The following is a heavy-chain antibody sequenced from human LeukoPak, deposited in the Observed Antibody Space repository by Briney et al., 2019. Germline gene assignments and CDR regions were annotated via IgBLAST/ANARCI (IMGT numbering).Heavy chain of an antibody. Sequence: GGTLRLSCAASGFTFSSYGMSWVRQAPGKGLEWVSAISGSGGSTYYADSVKGRFTISRDNSKNTLYLQMNSLRAEDTAVYYCAKRLRNYDYGWGSHDFDYWGQGTLVTVSS. D-gene: IGHD3-16*01. CDR1: GFTFSSYG. J-gene: IGHJ4*02. V-gene: IGHV3-23*01. CDR3: AKRLRNYDYGWGSHDFDY. CDR2: ISGSGGST.